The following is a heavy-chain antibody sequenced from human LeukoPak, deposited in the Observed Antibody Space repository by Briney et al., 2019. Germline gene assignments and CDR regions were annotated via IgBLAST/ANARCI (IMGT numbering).Heavy chain of an antibody. V-gene: IGHV4-39*01. D-gene: IGHD5-12*01. CDR2: IYYSGST. J-gene: IGHJ4*02. Sequence: PSETLSLTCTVSGGSISSSSYYWGWIRQPPGKGLEWIGSIYYSGSTYYNPSLKSRVTISVDTSKNQFSLKLSSVTAADTAVYYCARLIVAAPAMDYWGQGTPVTVSS. CDR1: GGSISSSSYY. CDR3: ARLIVAAPAMDY.